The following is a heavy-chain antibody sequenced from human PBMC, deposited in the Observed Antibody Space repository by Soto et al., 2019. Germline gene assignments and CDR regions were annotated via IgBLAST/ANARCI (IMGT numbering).Heavy chain of an antibody. V-gene: IGHV3-30*18. CDR3: ANAIRTGY. Sequence: GGSLRLSCAASGFTFSTYGMHWVRQAPGKGLEWVAVISYDGSNKYYADSVKGRFTISRDNSKNTLYLQMNSLRADDTAVYYCANAIRTGYWGQGTLVTVSS. J-gene: IGHJ4*02. D-gene: IGHD1-1*01. CDR2: ISYDGSNK. CDR1: GFTFSTYG.